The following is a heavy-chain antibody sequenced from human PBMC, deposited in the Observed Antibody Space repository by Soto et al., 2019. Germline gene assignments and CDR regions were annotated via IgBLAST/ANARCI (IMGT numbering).Heavy chain of an antibody. CDR3: ARADCGGQCPSDD. Sequence: GTLRLSCASSRFTLGTYGMHWVRQAPGKGLEWVAGIWYDGSVKTYADSVKGRFSVSRDNSQNTVSLQMNTLRAEDTAVYYWARADCGGQCPSDDWGQGTLVTVSS. J-gene: IGHJ4*02. CDR1: RFTLGTYG. D-gene: IGHD2-21*01. CDR2: IWYDGSVK. V-gene: IGHV3-33*01.